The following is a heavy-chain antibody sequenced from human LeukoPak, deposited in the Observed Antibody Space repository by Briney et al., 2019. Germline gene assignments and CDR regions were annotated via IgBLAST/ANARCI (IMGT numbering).Heavy chain of an antibody. Sequence: GGSLRLSCAASGFSFNIYSMNWVRQAPGKGLEWISYITSSSSTIYYADSVKGRFTISRDNAKNSLYLQVNSLRAEDTAVYYCARDGGDFDYWGQGTLVTVSS. CDR3: ARDGGDFDY. V-gene: IGHV3-48*01. J-gene: IGHJ4*02. CDR2: ITSSSSTI. D-gene: IGHD3-10*01. CDR1: GFSFNIYS.